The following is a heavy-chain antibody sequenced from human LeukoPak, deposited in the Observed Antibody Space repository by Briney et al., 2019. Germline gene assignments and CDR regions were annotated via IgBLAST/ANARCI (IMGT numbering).Heavy chain of an antibody. CDR2: ISSAGST. CDR1: GFTFSSYA. J-gene: IGHJ4*02. Sequence: GGSLRLSCAASGFTFSSYAMSWVRQAPGKGLEWVSLISSAGSTYYADSVKGRFTISRDNSKNTLHLQMNSLRAGDTAVYYCARDDGAGGPFDYWGQGTLVTVSS. D-gene: IGHD3-10*01. CDR3: ARDDGAGGPFDY. V-gene: IGHV3-66*01.